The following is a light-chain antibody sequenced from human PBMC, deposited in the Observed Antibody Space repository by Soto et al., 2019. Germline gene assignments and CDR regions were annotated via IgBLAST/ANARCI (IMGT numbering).Light chain of an antibody. J-gene: IGKJ1*01. CDR3: QQRRT. CDR1: QSVSSY. CDR2: DAS. V-gene: IGKV3-11*01. Sequence: EIVLTQSPATLSLSPGERATLSCGASQSVSSYLAWYQQKPGQAPRLLIYDASNRATGIPARFSGSGSGTDFTLTISSLEPEDFAVYYCQQRRTFGQGTKVEIK.